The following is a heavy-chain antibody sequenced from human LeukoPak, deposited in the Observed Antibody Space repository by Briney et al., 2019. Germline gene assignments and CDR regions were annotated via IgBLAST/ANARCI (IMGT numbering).Heavy chain of an antibody. V-gene: IGHV4-59*01. D-gene: IGHD3-22*01. CDR1: GVSISSYY. CDR3: ARGRGGDYDSSGFQYHFDY. J-gene: IGHJ4*02. Sequence: SETLSLTCTVSGVSISSYYWTWIRQPPGKGLEWIGYIYSSGSTNYSPSLKSRVTISIDTSKNQFSLRLSSVTAADTAVYFCARGRGGDYDSSGFQYHFDYWGQGALVTVSS. CDR2: IYSSGST.